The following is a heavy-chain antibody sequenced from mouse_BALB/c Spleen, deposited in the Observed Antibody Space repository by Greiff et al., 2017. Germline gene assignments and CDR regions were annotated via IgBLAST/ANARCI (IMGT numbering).Heavy chain of an antibody. J-gene: IGHJ4*01. Sequence: EVKLMESGGGLVQPGGSRKLSCAASGFTFSSFGMHWVRQAPEKGLEWVAYISSGSSTIYYADTVKGRFTISRDNPKNTLFLQMTSLRSEDTAMYYCARSRSEGFSYAMDYWGQGTSVTVSS. CDR1: GFTFSSFG. V-gene: IGHV5-17*02. CDR2: ISSGSSTI. CDR3: ARSRSEGFSYAMDY.